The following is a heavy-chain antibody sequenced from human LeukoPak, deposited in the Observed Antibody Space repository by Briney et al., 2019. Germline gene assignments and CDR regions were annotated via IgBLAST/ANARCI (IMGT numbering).Heavy chain of an antibody. V-gene: IGHV4-39*01. CDR3: ARRSSSQPPNY. J-gene: IGHJ4*02. CDR1: GGSISSSSYF. CDR2: MSYSGST. D-gene: IGHD6-13*01. Sequence: SETLSLTCTVSGGSISSSSYFWGWIRQPPGKGLEWVGSMSYSGSTYYNPSLKSRVTISVDTSKNQFFLKLSSVTAADTAVYYCARRSSSQPPNYWGQGTLVTVSS.